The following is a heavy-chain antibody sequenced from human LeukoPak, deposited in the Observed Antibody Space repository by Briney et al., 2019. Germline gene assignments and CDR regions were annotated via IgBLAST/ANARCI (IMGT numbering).Heavy chain of an antibody. D-gene: IGHD6-19*01. J-gene: IGHJ4*02. Sequence: QSGGSLRLSCAASGFTFSSCAMSWVRQAPGKGLEWVSAISGSGGSTYYADSVKGRFTISRDNSKNTLYLQMNSLRAEDTAVYYCAKGSRDSSGWYRDYWGQGTLVTVSS. CDR3: AKGSRDSSGWYRDY. CDR1: GFTFSSCA. CDR2: ISGSGGST. V-gene: IGHV3-23*01.